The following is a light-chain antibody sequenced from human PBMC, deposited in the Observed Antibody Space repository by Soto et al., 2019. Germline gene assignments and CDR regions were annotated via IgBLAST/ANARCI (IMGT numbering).Light chain of an antibody. V-gene: IGLV1-47*01. CDR2: RNS. Sequence: QLVLTQPPSASGTPGQTVTISCSRSIPNIGTNFVYWYQPLPGTAPKLLIYRNSLRPSGVPDRFSGSKSGTSASLAISGLRSEDEANYYCAEWDDSLSVIFGGGTKLTVL. CDR1: IPNIGTNF. CDR3: AEWDDSLSVI. J-gene: IGLJ2*01.